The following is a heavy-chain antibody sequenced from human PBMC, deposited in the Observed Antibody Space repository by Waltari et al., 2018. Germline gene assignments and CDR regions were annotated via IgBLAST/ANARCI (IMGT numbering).Heavy chain of an antibody. CDR2: IYSGGST. CDR1: GFTVSSNY. Sequence: EVQLVESGGGLIQPGGSLRLSCAASGFTVSSNYMSWVRQAPGTGLEWVSVIYSGGSTYYADSVKGRFTISRDNSKNTLYLQMNSLRAEDTAVYYCAREYYYDSSGYLYNWFDPWGQGTLVTVSS. J-gene: IGHJ5*02. D-gene: IGHD3-22*01. CDR3: AREYYYDSSGYLYNWFDP. V-gene: IGHV3-53*01.